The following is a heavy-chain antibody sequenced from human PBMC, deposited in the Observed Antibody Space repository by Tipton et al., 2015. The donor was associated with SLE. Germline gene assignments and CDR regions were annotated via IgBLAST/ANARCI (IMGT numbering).Heavy chain of an antibody. CDR3: AREGQQLGRGGFDY. J-gene: IGHJ4*02. Sequence: SLRLSCAASGFTFSSYSMNWVRQAPGKGLEWVSSISSSSSYIYYADSVKGRFTISRDNAKNSLYLQMNSLRAEDTAVYYCAREGQQLGRGGFDYWGQGTLVTVSS. D-gene: IGHD6-13*01. V-gene: IGHV3-21*01. CDR1: GFTFSSYS. CDR2: ISSSSSYI.